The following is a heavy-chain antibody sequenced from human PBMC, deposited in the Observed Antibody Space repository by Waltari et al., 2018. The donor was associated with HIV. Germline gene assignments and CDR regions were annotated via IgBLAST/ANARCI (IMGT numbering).Heavy chain of an antibody. CDR1: GFTFSSYA. J-gene: IGHJ4*02. D-gene: IGHD1-26*01. CDR2: ISYDGSNK. V-gene: IGHV3-30-3*01. CDR3: ARDGYSGSYFFDY. Sequence: QVQLVESGGGVVQPGRSLSLSCAASGFTFSSYAMHWVRQAPGKGLEWVAVISYDGSNKYYADSVKGRFTISRDNSKNTLYLQMNSLRAEDTAVYYCARDGYSGSYFFDYWGQGTMVTVSS.